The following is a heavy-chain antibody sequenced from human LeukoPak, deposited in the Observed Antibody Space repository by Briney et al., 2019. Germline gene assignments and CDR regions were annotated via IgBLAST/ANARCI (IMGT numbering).Heavy chain of an antibody. V-gene: IGHV4-59*08. CDR2: RYYSVNT. D-gene: IGHD1-1*01. CDR3: ARRVATTGRYYFDY. CDR1: GGSFTNYY. Sequence: PSETLSLTCTVSGGSFTNYYWSWIRLPPGKGLEWIGYRYYSVNTIYNPPLKSRVTMSLDTSKNQFSLKLNSVTAADTAVYYCARRVATTGRYYFDYWGQGALVTVSS. J-gene: IGHJ4*02.